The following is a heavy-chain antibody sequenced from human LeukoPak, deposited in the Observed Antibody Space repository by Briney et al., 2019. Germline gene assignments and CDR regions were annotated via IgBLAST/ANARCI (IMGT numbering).Heavy chain of an antibody. J-gene: IGHJ5*02. CDR3: ARDIEKRRGAVGFDP. CDR1: GGSISSYY. Sequence: SETLFLTCTVSGGSISSYYWSWIRQPPGKGLEWIGYIFDSGSTYYNPSLKSRVTISVDTSKNQFSLRLSSVTAADTAVYYCARDIEKRRGAVGFDPWGQGTLVTVSS. V-gene: IGHV4-59*01. D-gene: IGHD6-13*01. CDR2: IFDSGST.